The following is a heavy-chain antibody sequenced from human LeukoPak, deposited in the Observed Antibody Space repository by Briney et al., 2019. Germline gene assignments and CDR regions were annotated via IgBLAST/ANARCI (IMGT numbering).Heavy chain of an antibody. Sequence: SETLSLTCAVSDGSFSGYYWSWIRQPPGKGLEWIGEIYHSGRTNSNPSLKSRVTISVDTSKNRFSLKLTSVTAADTAVYYCAGFIWGIGFDPWGQGTLVTVSS. J-gene: IGHJ5*02. CDR2: IYHSGRT. D-gene: IGHD3-16*01. CDR1: DGSFSGYY. CDR3: AGFIWGIGFDP. V-gene: IGHV4-34*01.